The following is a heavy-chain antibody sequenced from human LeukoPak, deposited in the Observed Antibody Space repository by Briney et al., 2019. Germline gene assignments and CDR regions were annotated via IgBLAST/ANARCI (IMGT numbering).Heavy chain of an antibody. CDR2: INPNSGGT. D-gene: IGHD3-22*01. CDR3: ARDGVHYYDSSGYNWFDP. V-gene: IGHV1-2*02. J-gene: IGHJ5*02. Sequence: GASVKDSCKASGYTFTDYYMHWVRQAPGQGLEWMGWINPNSGGTNYAQKFQGRVTMTRDTSISTAYMELSRLRSDDTAVYYCARDGVHYYDSSGYNWFDPWGRGTLVTVSS. CDR1: GYTFTDYY.